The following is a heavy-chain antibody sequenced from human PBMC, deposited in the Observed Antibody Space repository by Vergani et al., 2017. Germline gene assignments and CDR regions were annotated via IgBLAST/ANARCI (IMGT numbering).Heavy chain of an antibody. Sequence: QVQLQESGPGLVKPSETLSLTCTVSGGSVSSGSYYWSWIRQPAGKGLEWIGYIYYSGSTNYNPSLESRVTISVDTSTNQFSLKLSSVTAADTAVYYCARVPRXVVVPAAMKGSVGWFDPWGQGTLVTVSS. CDR3: ARVPRXVVVPAAMKGSVGWFDP. D-gene: IGHD2-2*01. V-gene: IGHV4-61*10. CDR1: GGSVSSGSYY. CDR2: IYYSGST. J-gene: IGHJ5*02.